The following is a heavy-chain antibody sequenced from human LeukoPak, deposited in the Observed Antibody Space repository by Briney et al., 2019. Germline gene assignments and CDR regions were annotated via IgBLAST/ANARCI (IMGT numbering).Heavy chain of an antibody. Sequence: GGSLRLSCVASGFTFSTYWMSWVRQAPGKGLEWVANLKQDGSVKHYVDSVRGRFTISRDNAKNSLYLQMTNLRAEDTAVYYCATSADSPGNSWGQGTLITVSS. V-gene: IGHV3-7*01. J-gene: IGHJ4*02. D-gene: IGHD4-23*01. CDR2: LKQDGSVK. CDR3: ATSADSPGNS. CDR1: GFTFSTYW.